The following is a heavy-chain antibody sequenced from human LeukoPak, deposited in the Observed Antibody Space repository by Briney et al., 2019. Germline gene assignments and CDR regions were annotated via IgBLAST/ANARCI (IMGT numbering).Heavy chain of an antibody. J-gene: IGHJ6*03. CDR3: ARVARGDYYYYYMDV. D-gene: IGHD3-10*01. CDR1: GFTVSSYE. Sequence: PGGSLRLSCAASGFTVSSYEMHWVRQAPGKGLVWVSRINNDGSSTSYADSVQGRFTISRDNAKNTLYLQMNSLRAEDTALYYCARVARGDYYYYYMDVWGKGTTVTVSS. CDR2: INNDGSST. V-gene: IGHV3-74*01.